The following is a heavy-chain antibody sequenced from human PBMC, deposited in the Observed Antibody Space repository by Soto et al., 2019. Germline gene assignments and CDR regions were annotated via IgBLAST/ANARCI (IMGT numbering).Heavy chain of an antibody. V-gene: IGHV1-18*01. CDR2: VSAHTGDS. J-gene: IGHJ4*02. Sequence: QVQLVQSGAEVKKPGASVKVSCKASGYHFGGYAIGWVRQAPGQGLEWMGWVSAHTGDSGYAQRFQGRVTLTTETSTSTAYMELRGLRSDDTAVYYCASPSTSYGDYGWSLAYWGQGTLVTVSS. D-gene: IGHD4-17*01. CDR1: GYHFGGYA. CDR3: ASPSTSYGDYGWSLAY.